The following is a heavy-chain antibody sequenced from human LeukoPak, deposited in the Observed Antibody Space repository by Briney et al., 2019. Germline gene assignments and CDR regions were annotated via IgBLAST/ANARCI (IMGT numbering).Heavy chain of an antibody. V-gene: IGHV3-33*01. CDR2: IWTDGSNK. CDR3: ARGGGSGYYYGDFDY. CDR1: GFTFSSYG. Sequence: GGSLRLSCAASGFTFSSYGMHWVRQTPGKGLEWVAVIWTDGSNKYNADSVKGRFTVSRDNSENTLHLQMNSLRAEDTAVYYCARGGGSGYYYGDFDYWGQGALVTVSS. J-gene: IGHJ4*02. D-gene: IGHD3-22*01.